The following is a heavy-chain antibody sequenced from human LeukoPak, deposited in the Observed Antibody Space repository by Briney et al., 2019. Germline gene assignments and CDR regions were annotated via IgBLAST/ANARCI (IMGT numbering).Heavy chain of an antibody. Sequence: GGSLRLSCAASGFTFSGHWMSWVRQAPGKGLEWVANINQGGSDKYYVDSVKGRFTISRDNANNLLYLQMNSLSGEDTAVYYCTRDRSRAEDDWGQGTLVTVSS. V-gene: IGHV3-7*01. CDR2: INQGGSDK. CDR3: TRDRSRAEDD. CDR1: GFTFSGHW. J-gene: IGHJ4*02. D-gene: IGHD1-14*01.